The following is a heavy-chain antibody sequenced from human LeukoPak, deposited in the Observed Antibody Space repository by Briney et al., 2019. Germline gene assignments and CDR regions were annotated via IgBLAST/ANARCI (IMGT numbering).Heavy chain of an antibody. CDR2: ISAYNGNT. D-gene: IGHD3-3*01. CDR3: AREEREIFAIPLPYGMDV. J-gene: IGHJ6*02. Sequence: ASVKVSCKASGYTFTSYGISWVRQAPGQGLEWMGWISAYNGNTNYAQKLQGRVTMTTDTSTSTAYMELRSLRSDDTAVYYCAREEREIFAIPLPYGMDVWGQGTTVTVSS. CDR1: GYTFTSYG. V-gene: IGHV1-18*01.